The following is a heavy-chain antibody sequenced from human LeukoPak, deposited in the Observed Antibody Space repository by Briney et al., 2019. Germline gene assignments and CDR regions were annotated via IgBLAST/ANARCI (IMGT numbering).Heavy chain of an antibody. D-gene: IGHD3-22*01. Sequence: SVKVSCKASGGTFSSYAISWVRQAPGQGLEWMGGITPIFGTANYAQKFQGRVTITADESTSTAYMELSSLKSEDTAVYYCARGWDYDSGGRPTAYVYWGQGTLVIVSS. V-gene: IGHV1-69*13. J-gene: IGHJ4*02. CDR2: ITPIFGTA. CDR1: GGTFSSYA. CDR3: ARGWDYDSGGRPTAYVY.